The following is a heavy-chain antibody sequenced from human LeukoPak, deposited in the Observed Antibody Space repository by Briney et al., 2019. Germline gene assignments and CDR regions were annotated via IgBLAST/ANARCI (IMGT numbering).Heavy chain of an antibody. CDR3: ARGLTGYQY. J-gene: IGHJ4*02. V-gene: IGHV4-39*07. CDR1: GGSISSSSYY. Sequence: PSETLSLTCTVSGGSISSSSYYWGWIRQPPGKGLEWIGSIYYSGSTYYNPSLKSRVTISVDTSKNQFSLKLSSVTAADTAVYYCARGLTGYQYWGQGTLVTVSS. CDR2: IYYSGST. D-gene: IGHD3-9*01.